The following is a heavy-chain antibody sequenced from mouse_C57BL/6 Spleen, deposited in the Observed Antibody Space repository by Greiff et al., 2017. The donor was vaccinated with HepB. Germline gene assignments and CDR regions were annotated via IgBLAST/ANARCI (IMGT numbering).Heavy chain of an antibody. CDR1: GYAFSSSW. J-gene: IGHJ3*01. V-gene: IGHV1-82*01. Sequence: VQLQQSGPELVKPGASVKISCKASGYAFSSSWMNWVKQRPGKGLEWIGRIYPGDGDTNYNGKFKGKATLTADKSSSTAYMQLSSLTSEDSAVYFCARAVTTSAYWGQGTLVTVSA. CDR2: IYPGDGDT. CDR3: ARAVTTSAY. D-gene: IGHD2-2*01.